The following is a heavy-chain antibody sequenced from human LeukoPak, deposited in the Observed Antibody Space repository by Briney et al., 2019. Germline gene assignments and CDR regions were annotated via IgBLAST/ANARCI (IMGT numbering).Heavy chain of an antibody. Sequence: GASVKVSCKPSGYTLTAYYVHWVRQAPGQGLEWMGWISAYNGNTHYAQKLQGRVTLTTDTSTSTGYMELRSLRSDDSAVYYCARDRGVIPAARTSNYYYYGMDVWGQGTTVTVSS. D-gene: IGHD2-2*01. V-gene: IGHV1-18*04. CDR2: ISAYNGNT. J-gene: IGHJ6*02. CDR3: ARDRGVIPAARTSNYYYYGMDV. CDR1: GYTLTAYY.